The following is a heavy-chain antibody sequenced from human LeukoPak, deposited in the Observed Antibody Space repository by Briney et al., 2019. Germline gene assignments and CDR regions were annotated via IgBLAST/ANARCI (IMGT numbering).Heavy chain of an antibody. CDR1: GFTFSNAW. J-gene: IGHJ4*02. CDR2: IKSKTDGGTT. D-gene: IGHD2-2*01. V-gene: IGHV3-15*01. CDR3: TRAGDIVVVPAASYAGY. Sequence: PGGSLRLSYAASGFTFSNAWMSWVRQAPGKGLEWVGRIKSKTDGGTTDYAAPVKGRFTISRDDSKNTLYLQMNSLKTEDTAVYYCTRAGDIVVVPAASYAGYWGQGTLVTVSS.